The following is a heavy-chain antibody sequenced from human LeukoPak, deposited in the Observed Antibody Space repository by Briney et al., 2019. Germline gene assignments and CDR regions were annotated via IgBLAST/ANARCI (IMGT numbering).Heavy chain of an antibody. CDR3: AGDLEPHPYNLYNWFDP. V-gene: IGHV3-21*01. CDR1: GFTFSSYS. D-gene: IGHD1-14*01. CDR2: ISSSSSYI. Sequence: PGGSLRLSCAASGFTFSSYSMNWVRQAPGKGLEWVSSISSSSSYIYYADSVKGRFTISRDNAKNSLYLQMNSLRAEDTAVYYCAGDLEPHPYNLYNWFDPWGQGTLVTVSS. J-gene: IGHJ5*02.